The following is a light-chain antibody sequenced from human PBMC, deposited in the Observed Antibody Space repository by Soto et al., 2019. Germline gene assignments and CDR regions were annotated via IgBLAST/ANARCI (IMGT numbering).Light chain of an antibody. J-gene: IGKJ5*01. V-gene: IGKV3-11*01. CDR1: QSISSY. CDR2: DAS. CDR3: QQRSNWPPIT. Sequence: IVLTQSPATLYMSPGDGATLSCRASQSISSYLAWYQQKPGQAPRLLIYDASNRATGIPARFSGSGSGTDFTLTICSLEPEDFAVYYCQQRSNWPPITFGQGTRLEIK.